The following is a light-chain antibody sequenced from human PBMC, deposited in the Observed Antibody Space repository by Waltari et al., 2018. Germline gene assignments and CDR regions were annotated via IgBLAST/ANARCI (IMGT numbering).Light chain of an antibody. CDR3: SSYTESGARV. CDR1: SNDVGTYTY. V-gene: IGLV2-14*01. Sequence: QSGLTQPASVSGSPGQSIPISCTGTSNDVGTYTYVSWYQHHPDRAPLLLIYEVYNRPSGISTRFSGSKSGNTASLTISGLLAEDEAVYYCSSYTESGARVFGGGTKVTV. J-gene: IGLJ2*01. CDR2: EVY.